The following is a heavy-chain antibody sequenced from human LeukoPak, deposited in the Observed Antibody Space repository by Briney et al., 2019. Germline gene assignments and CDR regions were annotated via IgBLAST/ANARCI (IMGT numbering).Heavy chain of an antibody. J-gene: IGHJ3*02. CDR3: ARDRGFGAGGFDI. CDR1: GGSFSGYY. V-gene: IGHV4-34*01. CDR2: INHSGST. D-gene: IGHD3-10*01. Sequence: SETLSLTCAVYGGSFSGYYWSWIRQPPGKGLEWIREINHSGSTNYNPSLKSRVTISVDTSKNQFSLKLSSVTAADTAVYYCARDRGFGAGGFDIWGQGTMVTVSS.